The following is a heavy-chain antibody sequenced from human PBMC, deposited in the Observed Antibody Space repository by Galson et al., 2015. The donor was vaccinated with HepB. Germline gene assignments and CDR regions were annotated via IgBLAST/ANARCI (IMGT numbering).Heavy chain of an antibody. CDR1: TFIFSTYS. D-gene: IGHD2/OR15-2a*01. V-gene: IGHV3-48*02. Sequence: SLRLSCAASTFIFSTYSMNWVRQAPGKGLEWVSYISSSSTTIYYADSVKGRFTISRDNAKNTLYLQMNSLRDEDTAVYYCTRGRTNFYGYFDYWGQGTLATVSS. CDR2: ISSSSTTI. J-gene: IGHJ4*02. CDR3: TRGRTNFYGYFDY.